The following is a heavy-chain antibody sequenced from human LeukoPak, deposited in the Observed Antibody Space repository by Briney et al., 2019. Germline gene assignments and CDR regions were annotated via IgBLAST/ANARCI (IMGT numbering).Heavy chain of an antibody. CDR2: IYSGSST. Sequence: GGSLRLSCAASGFTVSSNYMSWVRQAPGKGLEWVSVIYSGSSTHYADSVKGRFTISRDNSKNTLYLQMNSLRAEDTAVYYCASGPPLTCSSTSCFDDYWGQGTLVTVSS. CDR1: GFTVSSNY. J-gene: IGHJ4*02. CDR3: ASGPPLTCSSTSCFDDY. V-gene: IGHV3-66*01. D-gene: IGHD2-2*01.